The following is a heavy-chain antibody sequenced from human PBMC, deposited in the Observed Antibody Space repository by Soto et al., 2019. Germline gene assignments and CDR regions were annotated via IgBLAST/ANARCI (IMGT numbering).Heavy chain of an antibody. J-gene: IGHJ4*02. V-gene: IGHV3-48*03. CDR2: IARDGETT. CDR1: GFSFSDYE. Sequence: GGSLRRSCEASGFSFSDYEMNWVRQFPGGGLEWVANIARDGETTFYADSVEGRFGVARDNAKNSLLLQMDRLTGDDTAVYFCARDTPPAELGYWGQGSLVTVSS. CDR3: ARDTPPAELGY. D-gene: IGHD1-1*01.